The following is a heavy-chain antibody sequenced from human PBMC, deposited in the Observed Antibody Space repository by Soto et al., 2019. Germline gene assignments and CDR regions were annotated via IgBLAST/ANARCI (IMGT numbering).Heavy chain of an antibody. J-gene: IGHJ5*02. CDR3: ARDYYDSNWFDP. CDR2: IYYTGTT. CDR1: GGSVSSGSYY. V-gene: IGHV4-61*01. D-gene: IGHD3-22*01. Sequence: QVQLQESGPGLVKPSETLSLTCTVSGGSVSSGSYYWSWIRQPPGKGLEWIGYIYYTGTTNYNPSLKSRVTISVDTSKNQFFLKLSSMTAADTAVYYCARDYYDSNWFDPGGQGTLVTVSS.